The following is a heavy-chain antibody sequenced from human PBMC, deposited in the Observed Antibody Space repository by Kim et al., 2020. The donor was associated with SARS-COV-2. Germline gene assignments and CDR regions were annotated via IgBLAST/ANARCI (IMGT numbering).Heavy chain of an antibody. V-gene: IGHV1-24*01. Sequence: ASVKVSCKVSGYTLTELSMHWVRQAPGKGLEWMGGFDPEDGETIYAQKFQGRVIMTEDTSTDTAYMELSSLRSEDTAVYYCATTTRRGDYALGLRYYYYGMDVWGQGTTVTVSS. D-gene: IGHD4-17*01. CDR1: GYTLTELS. CDR2: FDPEDGET. J-gene: IGHJ6*02. CDR3: ATTTRRGDYALGLRYYYYGMDV.